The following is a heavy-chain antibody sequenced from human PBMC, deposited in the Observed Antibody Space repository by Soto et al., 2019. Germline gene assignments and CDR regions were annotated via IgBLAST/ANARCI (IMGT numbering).Heavy chain of an antibody. CDR2: IIPIFRTS. V-gene: IGHV1-69*01. CDR3: ARGSRDCSGGRCFTLPTAEYFRH. Sequence: QVQLVQSGPEVKKPGSSVKVSCKASGGTFSSYVFSWVRQAPGQGLEWMGGIIPIFRTSNYAQKFQGRVTLIADESTSTAYMELSSLRSEDTAVYYCARGSRDCSGGRCFTLPTAEYFRHWGQGTLVTVSS. D-gene: IGHD2-15*01. CDR1: GGTFSSYV. J-gene: IGHJ1*01.